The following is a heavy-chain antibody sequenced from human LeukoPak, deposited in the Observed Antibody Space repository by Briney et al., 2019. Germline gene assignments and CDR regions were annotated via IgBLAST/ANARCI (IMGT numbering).Heavy chain of an antibody. Sequence: PSETLSLTCTVSGASIGSFYWVWIRQPAGKGLEWIGRLYNGGDTNYSPSLRSRVTMPVDTPKNQFSLKLKSVTAADTAVYYCARGVEASGVGFYAFDIWGQGTMVTVSS. CDR2: LYNGGDT. CDR1: GASIGSFY. CDR3: ARGVEASGVGFYAFDI. V-gene: IGHV4-4*07. D-gene: IGHD6-13*01. J-gene: IGHJ3*02.